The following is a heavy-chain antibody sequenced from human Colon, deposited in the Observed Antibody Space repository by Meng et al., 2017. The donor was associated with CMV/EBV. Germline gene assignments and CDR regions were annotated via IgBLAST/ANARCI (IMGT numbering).Heavy chain of an antibody. CDR3: ARDLGGDYFDY. CDR2: IYYSGST. Sequence: SETLSLTYTVSGGSISSYYWSWIRQPPGKGLEWIGYIYYSGSTNYNPSLKSRVTISVDTSKNQFSLKLSSVTAADTAVYYCARDLGGDYFDYWGQGTLVTVFS. J-gene: IGHJ4*02. CDR1: GGSISSYY. V-gene: IGHV4-59*01. D-gene: IGHD3-16*01.